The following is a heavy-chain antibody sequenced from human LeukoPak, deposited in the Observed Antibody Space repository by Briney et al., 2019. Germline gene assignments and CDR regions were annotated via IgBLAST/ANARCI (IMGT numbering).Heavy chain of an antibody. Sequence: PGGSLRLSCAASGFTFSTYSMNWVRQAPGKGLEWVSSISSSSSYIYYADSVKGRFTISRDNAKNSLYLQMNSLRAEDTAVYYCARDLGQYYDTSDNWFDPWGQGTLVTVSS. V-gene: IGHV3-21*01. CDR2: ISSSSSYI. D-gene: IGHD3-22*01. CDR3: ARDLGQYYDTSDNWFDP. CDR1: GFTFSTYS. J-gene: IGHJ5*02.